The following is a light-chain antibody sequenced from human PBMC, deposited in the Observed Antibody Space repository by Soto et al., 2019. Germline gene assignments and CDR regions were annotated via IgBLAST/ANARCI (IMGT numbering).Light chain of an antibody. J-gene: IGKJ4*01. CDR1: QSVSSY. CDR2: DAS. V-gene: IGKV3-11*01. Sequence: EIVLTQSPATLSLSPGERATLSCRASQSVSSYLAWYQQKPGQAPRLLIYDASNRATGIPARFSGSGSGTDFTLTISSREPEDFAVYYCQQRSNWAPSLTFGGGTKVETK. CDR3: QQRSNWAPSLT.